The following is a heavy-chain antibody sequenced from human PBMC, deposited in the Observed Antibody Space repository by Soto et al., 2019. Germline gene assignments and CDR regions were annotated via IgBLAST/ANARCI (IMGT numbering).Heavy chain of an antibody. CDR1: GVSISTGGFY. J-gene: IGHJ2*01. CDR3: AIAVRPTGDPSFWYFDR. Sequence: QVQLQESGPGLVQPSQTLSLTCSVSGVSISTGGFYWSWVRQHPEKGLEWIGYIYHSGNTDYNPSLKSRLAISLGPSQNQFSLKLTSVTAADTAVYFCAIAVRPTGDPSFWYFDRWGRGTLVTVS. D-gene: IGHD2-15*01. V-gene: IGHV4-31*03. CDR2: IYHSGNT.